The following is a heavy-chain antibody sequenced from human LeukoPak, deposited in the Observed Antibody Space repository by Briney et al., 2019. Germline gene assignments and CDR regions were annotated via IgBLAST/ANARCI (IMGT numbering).Heavy chain of an antibody. D-gene: IGHD1-26*01. Sequence: SETLSLTCTVSGYSISSGYYWGWIRQPPGKGLEWIVVYHVGTTDYNPSLRSRVTISVDGSKNQMSLTLRSVAAEDTAMYYCARRVGGTTSRAFDIWGQGTMVSVSS. J-gene: IGHJ3*02. CDR1: GYSISSGYY. CDR3: ARRVGGTTSRAFDI. CDR2: VYHVGTT. V-gene: IGHV4-38-2*02.